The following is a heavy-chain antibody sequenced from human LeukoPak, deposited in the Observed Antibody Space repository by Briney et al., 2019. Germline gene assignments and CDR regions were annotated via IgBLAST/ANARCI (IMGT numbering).Heavy chain of an antibody. CDR3: SRGLTVSDY. Sequence: PGGSLRLSCAASGFTFSSYAMSWVRQAPGKGLEWVANIKEDGSEKYYVDSVKGRFTTSRDNAKDSVYLQLNSLRVEDTAVYYCSRGLTVSDYWGQGTLVTVSS. D-gene: IGHD4-17*01. J-gene: IGHJ4*02. V-gene: IGHV3-7*04. CDR2: IKEDGSEK. CDR1: GFTFSSYA.